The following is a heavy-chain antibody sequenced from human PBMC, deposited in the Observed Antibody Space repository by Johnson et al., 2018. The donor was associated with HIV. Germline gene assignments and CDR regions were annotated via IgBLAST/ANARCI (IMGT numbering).Heavy chain of an antibody. D-gene: IGHD1-26*01. Sequence: VQLVESGGGLVQPGGSLRLSCAASGFTVSSNYMSWVRQAPGKGLEWVSVIYSGGSTYYADSVKGRFTISRDNSKNTLYLQMGSLRGEDMAVYYCARGGATLLDAFYIWGRWTMVTVSS. V-gene: IGHV3-66*02. CDR3: ARGGATLLDAFYI. CDR1: GFTVSSNY. J-gene: IGHJ3*02. CDR2: IYSGGST.